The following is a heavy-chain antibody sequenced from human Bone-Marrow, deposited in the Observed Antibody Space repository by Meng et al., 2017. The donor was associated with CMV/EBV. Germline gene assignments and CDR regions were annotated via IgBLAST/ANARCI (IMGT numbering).Heavy chain of an antibody. CDR1: GFTFSSYG. Sequence: GGSLRLSCAASGFTFSSYGMHWVRQAPGKGLEWVANIKQDETEKYYVDSVKGRFTISRDNSKNTLYLQMNSLRAEDTAVYYCAKDRGIAVAGTGDYWGQGTLVTVSS. CDR2: IKQDETEK. CDR3: AKDRGIAVAGTGDY. V-gene: IGHV3-7*03. J-gene: IGHJ4*02. D-gene: IGHD6-19*01.